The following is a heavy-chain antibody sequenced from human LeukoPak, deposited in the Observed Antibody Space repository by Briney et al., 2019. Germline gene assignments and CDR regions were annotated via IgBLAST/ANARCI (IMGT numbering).Heavy chain of an antibody. D-gene: IGHD3-16*01. CDR2: IYYSGST. CDR3: AGAQGGNWFDP. CDR1: GGSISSGGYY. J-gene: IGHJ5*02. V-gene: IGHV4-31*03. Sequence: PSQTLSLTCTVSGGSISSGGYYWSWLRQHPGRGLEWIGYIYYSGSTYYNPSLKSRVTISVDTSKNQFSLKLSSVTAADTAVYYCAGAQGGNWFDPWGQGTLVTVSS.